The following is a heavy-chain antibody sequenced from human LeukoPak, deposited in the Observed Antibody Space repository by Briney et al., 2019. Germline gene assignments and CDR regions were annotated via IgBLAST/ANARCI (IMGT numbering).Heavy chain of an antibody. D-gene: IGHD3-10*01. V-gene: IGHV1-2*02. CDR2: INPNSGGT. J-gene: IGHJ6*03. CDR3: ALYGSGVWGYYYMDV. Sequence: GASVKVSCKASGYTFTGYYMHWVRQAPGQGLEWMGWINPNSGGTIYAQKFQGRVTMIRDTSISTAYMELSRLRSDDTAVYYCALYGSGVWGYYYMDVWGKGTTVTISS. CDR1: GYTFTGYY.